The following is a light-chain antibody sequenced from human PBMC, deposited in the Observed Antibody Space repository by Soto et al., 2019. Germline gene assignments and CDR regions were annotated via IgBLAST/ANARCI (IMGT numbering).Light chain of an antibody. Sequence: EILMTQSPATLSVSPGERVTSSCRASQTISNKLAWYQHKPGQAPRLLISGASTGATGIPARFSGSWSGTEFTLTINSLQSEDFAVYYCQQYYRWPVTFGGGTRLEIK. CDR3: QQYYRWPVT. V-gene: IGKV3-15*01. CDR1: QTISNK. J-gene: IGKJ5*01. CDR2: GAS.